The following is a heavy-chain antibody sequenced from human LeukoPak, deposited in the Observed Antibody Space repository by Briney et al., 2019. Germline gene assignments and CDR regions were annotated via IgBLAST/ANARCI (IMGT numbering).Heavy chain of an antibody. J-gene: IGHJ4*02. CDR1: GGSFSGYY. D-gene: IGHD4-17*01. CDR3: ARDPFTATVT. V-gene: IGHV4-34*01. CDR2: INPSGST. Sequence: PSETLSLTCAVFGGSFSGYYWIWIRHPPGKGLEWIGEINPSGSTNYNTSLTSRVTISVDTSKNHSALKLTSVTAADTAVYYCARDPFTATVTWGQGTLVTVSS.